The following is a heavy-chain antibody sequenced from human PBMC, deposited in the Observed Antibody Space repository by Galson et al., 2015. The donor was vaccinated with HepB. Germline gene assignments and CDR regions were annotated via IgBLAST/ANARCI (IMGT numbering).Heavy chain of an antibody. J-gene: IGHJ4*02. CDR3: ARRVAGNYFDC. CDR1: GFTFSSYS. Sequence: LRLSCAASGFTFSSYSINWVRQAPGKGLEWVSYISSSTGTIYYADSVKGRFTISRDNAKNSLYLQMNSLRAEDTAVYYCARRVAGNYFDCWGQGTLVTVSS. V-gene: IGHV3-48*01. CDR2: ISSSTGTI. D-gene: IGHD6-19*01.